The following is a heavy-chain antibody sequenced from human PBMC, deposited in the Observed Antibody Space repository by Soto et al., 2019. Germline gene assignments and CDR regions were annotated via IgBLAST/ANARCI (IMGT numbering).Heavy chain of an antibody. Sequence: PSETLSLTCTASGCSINSYYWSWIRQPPGKGLEWIGYIYYSGSTNYNPSLKSRVTISVDTSKNQFSLKLSSVTAADTAVYYCARRYGGNFDYWGQGTLVTVS. CDR2: IYYSGST. V-gene: IGHV4-59*01. D-gene: IGHD1-26*01. CDR1: GCSINSYY. CDR3: ARRYGGNFDY. J-gene: IGHJ4*02.